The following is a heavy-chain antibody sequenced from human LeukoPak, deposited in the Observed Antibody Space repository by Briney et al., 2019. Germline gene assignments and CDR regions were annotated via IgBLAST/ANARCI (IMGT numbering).Heavy chain of an antibody. V-gene: IGHV4-61*01. D-gene: IGHD6-6*01. CDR2: IYYSGTT. CDR3: ARDGIVAPFDY. Sequence: SETLSLTCTVSGGSVRSGTYYWSWIRQPPGKGLEWIGHIYYSGTTNYNPSLKSRVTISVDTSKNQFSLRLNSVTAADTAVYYCARDGIVAPFDYWGQGTLVTVSS. J-gene: IGHJ4*02. CDR1: GGSVRSGTYY.